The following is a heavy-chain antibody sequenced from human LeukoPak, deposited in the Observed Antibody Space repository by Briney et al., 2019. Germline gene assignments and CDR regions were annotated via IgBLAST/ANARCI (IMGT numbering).Heavy chain of an antibody. CDR2: VYYRGST. CDR3: ARRGSSWDYFDY. D-gene: IGHD6-6*01. V-gene: IGHV4-59*01. Sequence: SETLSLTCTVSGGSISSYYWSWIRQPPGKGLEWIGYVYYRGSTNYNPSLKSRVTISVDTSENHFSLKLSSVTAADTAVYYCARRGSSWDYFDYWGQGALVTVSS. J-gene: IGHJ4*02. CDR1: GGSISSYY.